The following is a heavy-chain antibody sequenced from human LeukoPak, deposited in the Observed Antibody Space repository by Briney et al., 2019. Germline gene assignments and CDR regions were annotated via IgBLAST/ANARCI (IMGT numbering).Heavy chain of an antibody. CDR1: GGSITRGSYY. D-gene: IGHD3-10*01. CDR3: ARGTGSLFY. J-gene: IGHJ4*01. Sequence: SETLSLTCAVSGGSITRGSYYWPWIRQPAGKALEWIGHVFTSGNTNYNPSLKGRVTISIETSKSQFSLNLNSVTAADTAVYYCARGTGSLFYWGHGILVTVSS. CDR2: VFTSGNT. V-gene: IGHV4-61*09.